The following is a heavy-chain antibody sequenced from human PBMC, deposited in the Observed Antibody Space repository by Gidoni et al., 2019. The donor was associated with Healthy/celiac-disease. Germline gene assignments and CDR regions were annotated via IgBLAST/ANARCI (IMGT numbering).Heavy chain of an antibody. CDR3: ARDKHGYCSGGSCYGLYYFDY. D-gene: IGHD2-15*01. V-gene: IGHV3-33*01. Sequence: QVQLVESGGGVVQPGRSLRLSCAASGFTFSSYGMHWVRQAPGKGLEWVAVIWYDGSNKYYADSVKGRFTISRDNSKNTLYLQMNSLRAEDTAVYYCARDKHGYCSGGSCYGLYYFDYWGQGTLVTVSS. J-gene: IGHJ4*02. CDR2: IWYDGSNK. CDR1: GFTFSSYG.